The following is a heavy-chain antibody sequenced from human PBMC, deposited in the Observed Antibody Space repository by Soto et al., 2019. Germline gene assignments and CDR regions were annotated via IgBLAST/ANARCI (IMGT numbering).Heavy chain of an antibody. J-gene: IGHJ4*02. CDR1: GFSLSTSGVG. D-gene: IGHD2-15*01. CDR3: ARIYCSGGSCYWNYFDY. V-gene: IGHV2-5*02. Sequence: SGPTLVNPTQTLTLTCTFSGFSLSTSGVGVGWIRQSPGKALEWLALIYWDDDKRYSPSLKRRLTITKDSSKNQVVLTMTNMDPVDKATYYCARIYCSGGSCYWNYFDYWGQGTLVTVSS. CDR2: IYWDDDK.